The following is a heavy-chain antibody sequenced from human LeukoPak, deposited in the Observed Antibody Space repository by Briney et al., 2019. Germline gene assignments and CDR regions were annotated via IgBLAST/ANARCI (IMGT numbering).Heavy chain of an antibody. J-gene: IGHJ5*02. CDR3: ARDHTGYCSSTSCSFDP. V-gene: IGHV1-69*13. D-gene: IGHD2-2*01. Sequence: SVKVSCKASGGTFSSYAISWVRQAPGQGLEWMGGIIPIFGTANYAQKFQGRVTITADESTSTAYMELSSLRSEDTAVYYCARDHTGYCSSTSCSFDPWGQGTLVTVSS. CDR2: IIPIFGTA. CDR1: GGTFSSYA.